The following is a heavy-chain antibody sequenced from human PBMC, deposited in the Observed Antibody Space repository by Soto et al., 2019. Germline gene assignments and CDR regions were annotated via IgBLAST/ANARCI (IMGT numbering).Heavy chain of an antibody. V-gene: IGHV3-66*01. J-gene: IGHJ6*02. Sequence: GGSLRLSCAASGFTVSSNYMSWVRQAPGKGLEWVSVIYSGGSTYYADSVKGRFTISRDNSKNTLYLQMNSLRAEDTAVYYCARDSNYYYYGMDVWGQGTTVTVSS. CDR2: IYSGGST. CDR3: ARDSNYYYYGMDV. CDR1: GFTVSSNY. D-gene: IGHD2-2*01.